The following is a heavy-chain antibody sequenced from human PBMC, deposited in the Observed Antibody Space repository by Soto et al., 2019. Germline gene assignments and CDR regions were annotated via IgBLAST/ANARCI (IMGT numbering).Heavy chain of an antibody. CDR1: GGSISSYY. D-gene: IGHD3-10*01. CDR3: ARRYGSSFDI. J-gene: IGHJ3*02. Sequence: QVQLQESGPGLVKPSETLSLTCTVSGGSISSYYWSWIRQPPGKGLEWIGYIYYSGSTNYNPSLKRRVTTSVDTSKNQGSLKLSSVTAADTAVYYCARRYGSSFDIWGQGTKVTVSS. V-gene: IGHV4-59*08. CDR2: IYYSGST.